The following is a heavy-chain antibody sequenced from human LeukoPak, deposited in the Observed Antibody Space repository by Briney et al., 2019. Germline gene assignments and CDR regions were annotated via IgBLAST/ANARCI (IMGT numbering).Heavy chain of an antibody. CDR2: IYHSGST. CDR3: AKRYYEANAFDI. D-gene: IGHD3-3*01. Sequence: SETLSLTCAVSGYSISSGYYWGWIRQPPGKGLEWIRSIYHSGSTYYNPSLKSRVTISVDTSKNQFSLKLSSVTAADTAVYYCAKRYYEANAFDIWGQGTMVTVSS. J-gene: IGHJ3*02. CDR1: GYSISSGYY. V-gene: IGHV4-38-2*01.